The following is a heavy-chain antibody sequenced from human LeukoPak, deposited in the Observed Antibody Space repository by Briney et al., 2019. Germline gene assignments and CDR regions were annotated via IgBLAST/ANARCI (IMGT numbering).Heavy chain of an antibody. CDR3: ARYCSSSESYYYYMDV. CDR1: GGSISSYY. Sequence: PSETLSLTCTVSGGSISSYYWSWIRQPAGKGLEWIGCIYTSGSTNFNPPLKSGATMSVDTSKNQFSLKLSAVTAADTAEYYCARYCSSSESYYYYMDVWGKGTTVTVSS. V-gene: IGHV4-4*07. D-gene: IGHD2-2*01. CDR2: IYTSGST. J-gene: IGHJ6*03.